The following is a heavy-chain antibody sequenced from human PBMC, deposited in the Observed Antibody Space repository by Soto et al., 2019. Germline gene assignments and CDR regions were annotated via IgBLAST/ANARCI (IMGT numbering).Heavy chain of an antibody. CDR3: AQTLSGGSSTESRFAY. CDR2: INPTSGST. J-gene: IGHJ4*02. V-gene: IGHV1-46*01. Sequence: ASVKVSCKASGFTLARHYLHWIRQAPGQGLEWMGLINPTSGSTTYAQKFRGRVTMTRDTSTSTVYIELRSLRAEETAGYYCAQTLSGGSSTESRFAYCGKGPLVSVSS. D-gene: IGHD2-15*01. CDR1: GFTLARHY.